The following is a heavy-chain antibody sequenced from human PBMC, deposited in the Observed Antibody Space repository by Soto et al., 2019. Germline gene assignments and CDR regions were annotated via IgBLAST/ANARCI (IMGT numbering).Heavy chain of an antibody. V-gene: IGHV1-18*01. CDR2: IGPSSGNT. Sequence: ASVKVSCKASGYTFTSYTISWVRQAPGQGLEWVGWIGPSSGNTDSARNLQGRVTMTTDISTNTAYMELRSLRSDDAAVYYCARDTGNFFDYWGQGTLVTVSS. CDR3: ARDTGNFFDY. J-gene: IGHJ4*02. CDR1: GYTFTSYT.